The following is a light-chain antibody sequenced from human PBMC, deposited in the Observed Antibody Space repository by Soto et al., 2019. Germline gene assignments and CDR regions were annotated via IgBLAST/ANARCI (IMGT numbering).Light chain of an antibody. CDR3: QQRSNWPLT. Sequence: VLTQSPVTLSLSPGERATLSCRASQSVSSYLAWYQQKPGQAPRLLIYDSSDRATGIPARFSGSGSGTDFTLTITSLEPEDFGVYYCQQRSNWPLTFGGGTK. CDR2: DSS. J-gene: IGKJ4*02. V-gene: IGKV3-11*01. CDR1: QSVSSY.